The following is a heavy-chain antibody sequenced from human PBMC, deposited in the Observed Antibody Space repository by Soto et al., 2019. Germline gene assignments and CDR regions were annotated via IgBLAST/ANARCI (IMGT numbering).Heavy chain of an antibody. CDR2: IKSKTDGGTT. CDR1: GFTFSNAW. J-gene: IGHJ6*02. D-gene: IGHD3-16*01. V-gene: IGHV3-15*01. Sequence: GGSLRLSCAASGFTFSNAWMSWVRQAPGRGLEWVGRIKSKTDGGTTDYAAPVKGRFTISRDDSKNTLYLQMNSLQTEDTAVYYCVGGRYGMDVWGQGTTVTVSS. CDR3: VGGRYGMDV.